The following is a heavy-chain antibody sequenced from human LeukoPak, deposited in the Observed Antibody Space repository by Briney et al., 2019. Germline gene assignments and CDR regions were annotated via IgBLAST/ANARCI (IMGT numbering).Heavy chain of an antibody. J-gene: IGHJ6*02. V-gene: IGHV5-51*01. CDR2: IYSDESHI. CDR3: GRYGLSGNGYTSYFYYGMDF. D-gene: IGHD5-24*01. Sequence: AGESLKISCTASGYSFSKYWIGWARQTPGKGLEWMGFIYSDESHIRYSPSFEGQVTISADNSINTAYLQWNSLKASDTAMYYCGRYGLSGNGYTSYFYYGMDFWGQGTAVTVSS. CDR1: GYSFSKYW.